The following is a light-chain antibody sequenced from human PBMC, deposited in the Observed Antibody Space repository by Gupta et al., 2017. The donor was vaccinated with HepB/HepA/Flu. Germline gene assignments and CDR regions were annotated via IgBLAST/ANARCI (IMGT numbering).Light chain of an antibody. J-gene: IGKJ5*01. Sequence: DIQMTESPSSLSGSVGDRVTITCQASQDISNYLNWYQQKPGKAPKLLIYDTSNLQTGVPSRFSGSGFGTDFTLTSSSLPPEDIATYYCQQYDNLPITFGQGTRLEIK. V-gene: IGKV1-33*01. CDR3: QQYDNLPIT. CDR1: QDISNY. CDR2: DTS.